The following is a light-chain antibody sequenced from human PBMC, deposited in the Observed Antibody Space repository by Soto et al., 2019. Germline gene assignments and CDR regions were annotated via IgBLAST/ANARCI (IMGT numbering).Light chain of an antibody. V-gene: IGLV2-23*02. CDR3: CSYAFYSWV. CDR1: SSDIGGYDL. CDR2: HVT. Sequence: QSALTQPASVSGSPGQSITISCTGTSSDIGGYDLVSWYQQHPGSAPKLVINHVTQRPSGVSHRFSASRSGNTASLTISGLQAEDEADYYCCSYAFYSWVFGGGTKVTVL. J-gene: IGLJ3*02.